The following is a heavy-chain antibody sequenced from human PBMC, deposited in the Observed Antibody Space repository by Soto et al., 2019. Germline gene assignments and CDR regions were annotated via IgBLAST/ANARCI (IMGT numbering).Heavy chain of an antibody. J-gene: IGHJ4*02. CDR1: GFTVSSSNY. V-gene: IGHV3-53*01. Sequence: EVQLVESGGGLIQPGGSLRLSCVVSGFTVSSSNYMSWVRQAPGKGLEWVSVIYTGGTTYYADSVKGRFTISRDNSKNTLYLQMNSLKAEDTAVYYCHGYGYWGQGTLVTVSS. D-gene: IGHD5-12*01. CDR3: HGYGY. CDR2: IYTGGTT.